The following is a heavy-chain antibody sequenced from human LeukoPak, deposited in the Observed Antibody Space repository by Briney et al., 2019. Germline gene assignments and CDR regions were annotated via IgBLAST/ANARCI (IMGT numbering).Heavy chain of an antibody. D-gene: IGHD6-19*01. J-gene: IGHJ5*02. CDR3: ATGIPVAGRVPNWFDP. CDR1: GGSISSYY. CDR2: IYYSGGT. V-gene: IGHV4-59*01. Sequence: SETLSLTCTVSGGSISSYYWSWIRQPPGKGLEWIGYIYYSGGTNYNPSLKSRVTISVDTSKNQFSLKLSSVTAADTAVYYCATGIPVAGRVPNWFDPWGQGTLVTVSS.